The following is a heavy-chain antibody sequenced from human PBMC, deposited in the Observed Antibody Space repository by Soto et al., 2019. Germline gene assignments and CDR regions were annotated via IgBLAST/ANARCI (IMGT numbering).Heavy chain of an antibody. CDR3: AREHHYAGSADGMDV. J-gene: IGHJ6*02. CDR1: GYTFTSYG. V-gene: IGHV1-18*04. D-gene: IGHD1-26*01. Sequence: QVHLVQSGAEVRKPGASVEVSCKASGYTFTSYGVSWVRQAPGQGREWMGWISTYNGNTNYAQKFQGRVTMRTHTSTSIVYMELRSLRSDDTAGDDWAREHHYAGSADGMDVGGQGTTVTVSS. CDR2: ISTYNGNT.